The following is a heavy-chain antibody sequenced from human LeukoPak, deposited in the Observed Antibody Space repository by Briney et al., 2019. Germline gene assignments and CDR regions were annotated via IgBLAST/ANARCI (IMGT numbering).Heavy chain of an antibody. Sequence: SQTLSLTCTVSGGSISSGDYYWSWIRQPPGKGLEWIGYIYYSGSTYYNPSFKSRVTISVDTSKNQFSLKLSSVTAADTAVYYCARGSHFGGGLIDYWGQGTLVTVSS. CDR3: ARGSHFGGGLIDY. V-gene: IGHV4-30-4*01. CDR2: IYYSGST. CDR1: GGSISSGDYY. D-gene: IGHD3-3*01. J-gene: IGHJ4*02.